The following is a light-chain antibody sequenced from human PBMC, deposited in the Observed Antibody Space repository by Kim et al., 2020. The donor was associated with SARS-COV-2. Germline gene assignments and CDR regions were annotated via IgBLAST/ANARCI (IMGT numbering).Light chain of an antibody. V-gene: IGLV2-8*01. Sequence: PAAISCPGTGRYVGCYNSVSWYQPRPGKAPILMIYGVTTRPSGVPDRCAGSKSGSTTSLTVSGLQAEDEADYYCSSYAGSKSTVFGTGTKVTVL. CDR2: GVT. CDR1: GRYVGCYNS. J-gene: IGLJ1*01. CDR3: SSYAGSKSTV.